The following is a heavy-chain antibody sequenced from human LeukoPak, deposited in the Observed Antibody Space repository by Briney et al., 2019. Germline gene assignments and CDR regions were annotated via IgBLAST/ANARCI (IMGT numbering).Heavy chain of an antibody. CDR1: GGTFSSYA. V-gene: IGHV1-69*05. CDR3: ARDLGDGYNL. D-gene: IGHD5-24*01. CDR2: IIPIFGTA. Sequence: ASVKVSCKASGGTFSSYAISWVRQAPGQGLGWMGGIIPIFGTANYAQKFQGRVTITTDESTSTAYMELSSLRSEDTAVYYCARDLGDGYNLWGQGTLVTVSS. J-gene: IGHJ5*02.